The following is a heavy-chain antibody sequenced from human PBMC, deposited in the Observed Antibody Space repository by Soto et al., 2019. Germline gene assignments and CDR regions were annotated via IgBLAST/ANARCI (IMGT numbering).Heavy chain of an antibody. D-gene: IGHD3-10*01. CDR3: ARDGGSGELSPADY. CDR1: GFTFSSYG. V-gene: IGHV3-33*01. Sequence: QVQLVESGGGVVQPGRSLRLSCAASGFTFSSYGMHWVRQAPGKGLEWVAVIWYDGSNKYYADTVKGRITISRDNSKNTLDLQMNSLRAEDTAVYYWARDGGSGELSPADYWGQGNVVTVSS. CDR2: IWYDGSNK. J-gene: IGHJ4*02.